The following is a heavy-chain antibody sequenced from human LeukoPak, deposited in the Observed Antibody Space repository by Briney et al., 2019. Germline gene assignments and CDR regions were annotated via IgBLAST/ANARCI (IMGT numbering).Heavy chain of an antibody. V-gene: IGHV4-61*08. Sequence: SETLSLTCTVSGGSISSGGYYWSWIRQHPGKGLEWIGYIYYSGSTNYTPSLKSRVTMSVDTSKNQFSLKLSSVTAADTAVYYCASEAYYYYGMDVWGQGTTVTVSS. J-gene: IGHJ6*02. CDR3: ASEAYYYYGMDV. CDR1: GGSISSGGYY. CDR2: IYYSGST.